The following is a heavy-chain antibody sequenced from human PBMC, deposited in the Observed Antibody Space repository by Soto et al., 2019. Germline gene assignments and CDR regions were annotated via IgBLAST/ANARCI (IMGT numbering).Heavy chain of an antibody. Sequence: ASVKVSCKASGYTFTSYGISWVRQAPGRGLEWMGWISAYNGNTNYAQKLQGRVTMTTDTSTSTAYMELRSLRSDDTAVYYCARGTVTTIGYYYGMDVWGQGTTVTVPS. V-gene: IGHV1-18*01. D-gene: IGHD4-17*01. CDR2: ISAYNGNT. CDR3: ARGTVTTIGYYYGMDV. J-gene: IGHJ6*02. CDR1: GYTFTSYG.